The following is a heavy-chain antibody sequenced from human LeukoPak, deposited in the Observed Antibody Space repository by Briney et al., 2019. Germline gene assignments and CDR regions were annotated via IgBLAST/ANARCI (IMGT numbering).Heavy chain of an antibody. CDR2: ISYDGSNK. CDR3: ARDGSGEVYYMDV. CDR1: GFTFSSYA. Sequence: PGRSLRLSCAASGFTFSSYAMHWVRQAPGKGLEWVAVISYDGSNKYYADSVKGRFTISRDNSKNTLYLQMNSLRAEDTAVYYCARDGSGEVYYMDVWGQGTLVTVSS. J-gene: IGHJ4*02. D-gene: IGHD3-3*01. V-gene: IGHV3-30-3*01.